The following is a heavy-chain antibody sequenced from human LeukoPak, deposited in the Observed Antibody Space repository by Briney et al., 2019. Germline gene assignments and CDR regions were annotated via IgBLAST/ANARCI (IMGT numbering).Heavy chain of an antibody. CDR2: ISSSDSTR. Sequence: GGSLRLSCAASGFTFSSYEMNWVRQAPGKGLEWISYISSSDSTRYYADSMKGRFTISRDNAKNSLYLQMNSLRAEDTAVYYCAELGITMIGGVWGKGTTVTISS. J-gene: IGHJ6*04. V-gene: IGHV3-48*03. CDR3: AELGITMIGGV. CDR1: GFTFSSYE. D-gene: IGHD3-10*02.